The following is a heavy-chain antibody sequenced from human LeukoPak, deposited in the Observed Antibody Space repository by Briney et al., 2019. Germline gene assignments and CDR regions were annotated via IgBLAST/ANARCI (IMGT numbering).Heavy chain of an antibody. D-gene: IGHD1-1*01. CDR3: ARTISRTTGTYFDY. V-gene: IGHV1-69*04. CDR1: GGTFSSYA. Sequence: ASVKVSCKASGGTFSSYAISWGRQAPGQGLEWMGRIIPIFGIANYAQKFQGRVTITADKSTSTAYMELSSLRSEDTAVYYCARTISRTTGTYFDYWGQGTLVTVSS. CDR2: IIPIFGIA. J-gene: IGHJ4*02.